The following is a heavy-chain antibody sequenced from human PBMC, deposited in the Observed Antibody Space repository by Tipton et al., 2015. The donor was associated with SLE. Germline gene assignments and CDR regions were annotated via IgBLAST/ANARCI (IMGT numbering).Heavy chain of an antibody. CDR1: GGSISSYY. Sequence: TLSLTCTVSGGSISSYYWSWIRQPPGKGLEWIGYIYYSGTTNYNPSLKSRVTISVDTPKNQFSLRLSSETAADTAVYYCTRGSYYYFDYLGQGTLVTVSS. CDR3: TRGSYYYFDY. V-gene: IGHV4-59*08. D-gene: IGHD2-21*01. CDR2: IYYSGTT. J-gene: IGHJ4*02.